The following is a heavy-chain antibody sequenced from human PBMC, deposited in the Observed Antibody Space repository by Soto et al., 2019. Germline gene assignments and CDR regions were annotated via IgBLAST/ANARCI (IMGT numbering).Heavy chain of an antibody. J-gene: IGHJ5*02. CDR3: AAQTEDRWIDP. D-gene: IGHD2-21*02. Sequence: GASVKVSCKSSGGIFSSYAISWVRQAPGQGLEWMGGIIPIFDTANYAQKFQGRVTITADESTSKAYMELSSLRSEDTAVYYCAAQTEDRWIDPWGQGTVVTVSS. CDR1: GGIFSSYA. CDR2: IIPIFDTA. V-gene: IGHV1-69*13.